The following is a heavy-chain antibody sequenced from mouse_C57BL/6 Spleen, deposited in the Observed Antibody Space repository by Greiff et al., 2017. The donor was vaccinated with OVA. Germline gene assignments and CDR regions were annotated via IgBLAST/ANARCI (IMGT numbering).Heavy chain of an antibody. CDR3: ARFGYYEGGAMDY. CDR1: GYTFTSYW. CDR2: IDPSDSET. V-gene: IGHV1-52*01. J-gene: IGHJ4*01. Sequence: QVQLQQPGAELVRPGSSVKLSCKASGYTFTSYWMHWVKQRPIQGLEWIGNIDPSDSETHYNQKFKDKATLTVDKSSSTAYMQLSSLTSEDSAVYYCARFGYYEGGAMDYWGQGTSVTVSS. D-gene: IGHD2-3*01.